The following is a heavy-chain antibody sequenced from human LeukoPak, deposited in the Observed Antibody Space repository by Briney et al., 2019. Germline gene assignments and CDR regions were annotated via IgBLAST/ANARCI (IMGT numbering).Heavy chain of an antibody. J-gene: IGHJ4*01. D-gene: IGHD4-11*01. Sequence: GGSVTHFCAASGFTFSSNGKHWVRQAPGKGLEWVALIWYDGSNKYYADSVKGRFTISRDNSKNTLFLQMNSLRAEDTAVYYCAGGNRHFDYWGQGTMVTVSS. V-gene: IGHV3-33*01. CDR3: AGGNRHFDY. CDR2: IWYDGSNK. CDR1: GFTFSSNG.